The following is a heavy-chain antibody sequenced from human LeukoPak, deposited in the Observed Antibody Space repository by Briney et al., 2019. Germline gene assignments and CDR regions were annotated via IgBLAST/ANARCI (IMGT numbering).Heavy chain of an antibody. J-gene: IGHJ4*02. D-gene: IGHD6-19*01. V-gene: IGHV1-46*01. CDR1: GGTFSSYA. CDR3: ARGGDSSHHSRPLVY. Sequence: ASVKVSCKASGGTFSSYAISWVRQAPGQGLEWMGIINPSGGSTSYAQKFQGRVTMTRDTSTSTVYMELSSPRSEDTAVYYCARGGDSSHHSRPLVYWGQGTLVTVSS. CDR2: INPSGGST.